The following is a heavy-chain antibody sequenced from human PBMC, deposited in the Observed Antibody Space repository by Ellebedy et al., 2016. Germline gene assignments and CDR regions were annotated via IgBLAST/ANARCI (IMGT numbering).Heavy chain of an antibody. CDR3: ARGLERGVVVAATAYFDY. V-gene: IGHV4-38-2*02. Sequence: SETLSLXCTVSGYSISSGYYWGWIRQPPGKGLEWIGYIYYSGSTNYNPSLKSRVTISVDTSKNQFSLKLSSVTAADTAVYYCARGLERGVVVAATAYFDYWGQGTLVTVSS. CDR1: GYSISSGYY. J-gene: IGHJ4*02. D-gene: IGHD2-15*01. CDR2: IYYSGST.